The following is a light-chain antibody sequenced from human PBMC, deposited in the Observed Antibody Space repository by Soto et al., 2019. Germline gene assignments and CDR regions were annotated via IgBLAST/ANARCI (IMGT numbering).Light chain of an antibody. Sequence: DIQLTQSPYFLSASVGDRVPITCRSSQGISSYGAWYQQKPGKAPKLLIYAVSTLQSGVPSRFSGSGSGTEFTLTICSLQPDDCATYYCRQLTSYPLTFGGGPKVEIK. V-gene: IGKV1-9*01. CDR2: AVS. CDR3: RQLTSYPLT. J-gene: IGKJ4*02. CDR1: QGISSY.